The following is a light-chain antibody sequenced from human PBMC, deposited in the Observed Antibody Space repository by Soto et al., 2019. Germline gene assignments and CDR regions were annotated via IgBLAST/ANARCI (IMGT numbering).Light chain of an antibody. Sequence: EIVLTQSPGTLSLSPGERATLSCRASQSVSSNFLAWYQEKLGQAPRLLIYGASKRATGIPDRFSGSCSGTDFTLTISRLEPEDFAVYYCRQYGTSLGFPVGGGTKVDIK. J-gene: IGKJ4*01. CDR1: QSVSSNF. CDR3: RQYGTSLGFP. CDR2: GAS. V-gene: IGKV3-20*01.